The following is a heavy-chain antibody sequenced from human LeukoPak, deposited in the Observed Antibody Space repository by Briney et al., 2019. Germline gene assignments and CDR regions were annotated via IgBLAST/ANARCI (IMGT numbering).Heavy chain of an antibody. J-gene: IGHJ4*02. Sequence: PGGPLRLSCAASGFPFSRYSMNWVRQAPGKGLEWVSSITSSSGYIHYADSVKGRFTISRDNAKNSLYLQMNSLRAEDAAVYYCAREITSSSSFDSWGQGTLVTVSS. CDR3: AREITSSSSFDS. V-gene: IGHV3-21*01. CDR2: ITSSSGYI. CDR1: GFPFSRYS. D-gene: IGHD6-6*01.